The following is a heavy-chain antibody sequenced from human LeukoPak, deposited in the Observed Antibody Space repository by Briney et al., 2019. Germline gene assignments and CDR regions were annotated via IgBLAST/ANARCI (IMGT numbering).Heavy chain of an antibody. CDR3: AKDRSCTNNICHGDFDY. CDR1: GFTFSNYA. Sequence: PGGSLRLSCAASGFTFSNYAMSWVRQAPGRGLEWLSGISGSGGDTYYADSVKGRFTISRDNSKNTLYLQMNSLRDEDTAVYYCAKDRSCTNNICHGDFDYWGQGTLVTVSS. V-gene: IGHV3-23*01. J-gene: IGHJ4*02. D-gene: IGHD2-8*01. CDR2: ISGSGGDT.